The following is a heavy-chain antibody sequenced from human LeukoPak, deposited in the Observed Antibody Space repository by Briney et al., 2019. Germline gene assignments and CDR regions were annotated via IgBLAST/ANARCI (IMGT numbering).Heavy chain of an antibody. CDR3: LTSSFDH. J-gene: IGHJ4*02. Sequence: GGSLRLSWAASGFTFKNFAIHWVRQAPGKGPEWVSSISSNSDTIAYAEPVKGRFTVSRDNTINSLYLQMDSLRVEDTALYYCLTSSFDHWGQGTLVTVSS. CDR2: ISSNSDTI. CDR1: GFTFKNFA. V-gene: IGHV3-9*01.